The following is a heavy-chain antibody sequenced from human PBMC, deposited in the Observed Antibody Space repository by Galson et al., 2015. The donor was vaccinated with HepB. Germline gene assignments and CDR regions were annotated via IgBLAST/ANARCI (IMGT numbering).Heavy chain of an antibody. J-gene: IGHJ5*02. CDR1: GFTFKTTA. CDR3: AADPGFHQGP. Sequence: SVKVSCKASGFTFKTTAMQWVRQARGQRLEWIGWIVVGGGDTNYAEKFQERVTITRDMSTSTVYMELSSLRSEDTAVYYCAADPGFHQGPWGQGTLVTVSS. CDR2: IVVGGGDT. D-gene: IGHD3-10*01. V-gene: IGHV1-58*02.